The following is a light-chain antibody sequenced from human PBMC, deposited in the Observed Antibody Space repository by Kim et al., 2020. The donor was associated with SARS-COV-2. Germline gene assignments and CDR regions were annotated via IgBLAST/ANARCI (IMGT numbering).Light chain of an antibody. CDR3: QQYDPSFPYT. J-gene: IGKJ2*01. V-gene: IGKV3-20*01. Sequence: EIVLTQSPGTLSLSPGERATLSCRTSETISSDYVAWYRHKPGQAPRLLIYGASTRATGIPERFSGSGSGTDFTLTISRLEPEDFAVYYCQQYDPSFPYTFGQGTKPGDQ. CDR1: ETISSDY. CDR2: GAS.